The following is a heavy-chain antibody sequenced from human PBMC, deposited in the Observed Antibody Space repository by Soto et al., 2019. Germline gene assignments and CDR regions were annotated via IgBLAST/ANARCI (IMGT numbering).Heavy chain of an antibody. J-gene: IGHJ6*02. CDR1: GFTFSRYA. CDR2: ISVSGDNT. Sequence: PGGSLRLSCAASGFTFSRYAMNWVRQAPGRWLQWISGISVSGDNTSYVESVRGRFTVYRDNSKNTLYLQMNNLRAEDTALYYCAKDGKMRTKVWFPAGYGMDVWGQGXTVTV. CDR3: AKDGKMRTKVWFPAGYGMDV. V-gene: IGHV3-23*01. D-gene: IGHD3-10*01.